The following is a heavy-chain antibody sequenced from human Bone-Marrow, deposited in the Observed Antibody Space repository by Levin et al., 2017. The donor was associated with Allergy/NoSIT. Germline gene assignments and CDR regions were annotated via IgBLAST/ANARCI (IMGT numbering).Heavy chain of an antibody. D-gene: IGHD4-23*01. CDR3: ARDPKYGGALYFDY. CDR1: GFTFSSYW. V-gene: IGHV3-7*01. CDR2: IKQDGSEK. Sequence: GGSLRLSCAASGFTFSSYWMSWVRQAPGKGLEWVANIKQDGSEKYYVDSVKGRFTISRDNAKNSLYLQMNSLRAEDTAVYYCARDPKYGGALYFDYWGQGTLVTVSS. J-gene: IGHJ4*02.